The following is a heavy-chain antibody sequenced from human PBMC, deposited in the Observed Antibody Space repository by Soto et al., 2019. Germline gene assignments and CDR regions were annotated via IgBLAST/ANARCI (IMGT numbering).Heavy chain of an antibody. V-gene: IGHV3-21*01. CDR2: ISSRSSYI. D-gene: IGHD1-26*01. CDR1: GFTFSSYS. J-gene: IGHJ4*02. CDR3: ARDSHPGGGTVTFDY. Sequence: EVQLVESGGGLVKPGGSLRLSCAASGFTFSSYSMNWVRQAPGKGLEWVSSISSRSSYIYYADSVKGRFSISRDNAKNSLYMQMNSLRAEDTAVYYCARDSHPGGGTVTFDYWGQGTLVTVSS.